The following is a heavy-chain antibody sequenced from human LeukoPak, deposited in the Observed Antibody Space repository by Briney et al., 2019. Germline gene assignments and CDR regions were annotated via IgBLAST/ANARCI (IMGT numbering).Heavy chain of an antibody. D-gene: IGHD4-17*01. CDR3: YGDYVDYFDY. CDR2: ISSNGGST. V-gene: IGHV3-64D*06. CDR1: GFTFSSYA. J-gene: IGHJ4*02. Sequence: RGSLRLSCSASGFTFSSYAMHWVRQAPGKGLEYVSAISSNGGSTYYADSVKGRFTISRDNSKNTLYLQMSSLRAEDTAVYYCYGDYVDYFDYWGQGTLVTVSS.